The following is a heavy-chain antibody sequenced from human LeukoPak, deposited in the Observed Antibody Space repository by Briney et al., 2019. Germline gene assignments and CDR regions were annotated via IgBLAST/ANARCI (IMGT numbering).Heavy chain of an antibody. CDR2: VSSSSSYI. V-gene: IGHV3-21*01. J-gene: IGHJ4*02. CDR3: ARDGAYCSSAGCYQFFDS. D-gene: IGHD2-2*01. Sequence: GGSLRLSCAASGFTFSSYSMNWVRQAPGKGLEWVSSVSSSSSYISYADSVKGRFTISRDNAKNSLYLQMNSLRAEDTAVYYCARDGAYCSSAGCYQFFDSWGQGTQVTVSS. CDR1: GFTFSSYS.